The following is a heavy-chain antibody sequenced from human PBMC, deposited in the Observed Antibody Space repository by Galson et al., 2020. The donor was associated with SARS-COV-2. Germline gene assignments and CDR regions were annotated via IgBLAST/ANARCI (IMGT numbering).Heavy chain of an antibody. CDR3: TREPHCGGDCMGGY. Sequence: GFLRLSCAASGFTFSSYWMSWVRQAPGKGLEWVANVNPDGSQKYYVDSVKGRFTISRDNAQNSLYLQMNSLRVEDTAVYYCTREPHCGGDCMGGYWGQGTLVTVSS. J-gene: IGHJ4*02. D-gene: IGHD2-21*02. CDR1: GFTFSSYW. V-gene: IGHV3-7*01. CDR2: VNPDGSQK.